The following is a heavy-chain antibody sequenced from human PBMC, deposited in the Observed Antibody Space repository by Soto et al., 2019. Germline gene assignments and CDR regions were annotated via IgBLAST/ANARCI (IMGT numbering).Heavy chain of an antibody. CDR2: ISGSGGST. D-gene: IGHD4-17*01. J-gene: IGHJ4*02. Sequence: GGSLRLSCAASGFTFSSYAMSWVRQAPGKGLEWVSAISGSGGSTYYADSVKGRFTISRDNSKNTLYLQMNSLRAEDTAVYYCANKKRLRGDIPEDWGQGTLVTVSS. V-gene: IGHV3-23*01. CDR1: GFTFSSYA. CDR3: ANKKRLRGDIPED.